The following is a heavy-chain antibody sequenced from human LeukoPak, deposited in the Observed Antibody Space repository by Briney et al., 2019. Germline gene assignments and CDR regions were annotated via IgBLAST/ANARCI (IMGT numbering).Heavy chain of an antibody. V-gene: IGHV3-49*03. CDR1: GFTFGDYA. CDR2: IRSKAYGGTT. J-gene: IGHJ6*02. D-gene: IGHD6-6*01. Sequence: PGGSLRLSCTAYGFTFGDYAMSWFRQAPGKGLEWVGFIRSKAYGGTTEYAASVKGRFTISRDDSKSIAYLQMNSLKTEDTAVYYCTRDRQAKYYYYYYGMDVWGQGTTVTVSS. CDR3: TRDRQAKYYYYYYGMDV.